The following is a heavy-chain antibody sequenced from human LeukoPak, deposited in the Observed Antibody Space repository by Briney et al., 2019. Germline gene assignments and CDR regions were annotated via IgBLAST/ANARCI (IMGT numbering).Heavy chain of an antibody. J-gene: IGHJ6*02. CDR2: IKSKTDGGTT. CDR1: GFTFSNAW. D-gene: IGHD6-19*01. CDR3: IQSVIAVAGTGDYYYYYGMDV. Sequence: GGSLRLSCAASGFTFSNAWMSWVRQAPGKGLEWVGRIKSKTDGGTTDYAAPVKGRFTISRDDSKNTLYLQMNSLKIEDTAVYYCIQSVIAVAGTGDYYYYYGMDVWGQGTTVTVSS. V-gene: IGHV3-15*01.